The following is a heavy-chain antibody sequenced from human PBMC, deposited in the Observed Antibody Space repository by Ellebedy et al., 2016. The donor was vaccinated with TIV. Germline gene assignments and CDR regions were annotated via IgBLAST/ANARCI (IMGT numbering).Heavy chain of an antibody. CDR1: GYTFSSYY. CDR3: ARGGWQQLVLGDLSGY. Sequence: AASVKVSCKASGYTFSSYYMHWVRQAPGQGLEWMGIINPSGGSTTYAQNLQRRVTMTRDTSTTTVYMELSSLRSEDTAVYYCARGGWQQLVLGDLSGYWGQGTLVTVSS. J-gene: IGHJ4*02. CDR2: INPSGGST. D-gene: IGHD6-13*01. V-gene: IGHV1-46*04.